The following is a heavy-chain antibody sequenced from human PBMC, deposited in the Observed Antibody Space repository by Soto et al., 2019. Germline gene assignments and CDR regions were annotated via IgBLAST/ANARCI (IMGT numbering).Heavy chain of an antibody. J-gene: IGHJ6*02. V-gene: IGHV4-31*03. CDR3: ARDTKAAAGLYYYYYGMDV. Sequence: SETLSLTCTASGGSISSGGYYWSWIRQHPGKGLEWIGYIYYSGSTYYNPSLKSRVTISVDTSKNQFSLKLSSVTAADTAVYYCARDTKAAAGLYYYYYGMDVWGQGTTVTVSS. CDR1: GGSISSGGYY. CDR2: IYYSGST. D-gene: IGHD6-13*01.